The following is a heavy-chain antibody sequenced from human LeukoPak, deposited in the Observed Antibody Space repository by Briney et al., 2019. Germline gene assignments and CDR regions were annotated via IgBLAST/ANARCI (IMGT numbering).Heavy chain of an antibody. J-gene: IGHJ4*02. CDR3: ARVPRYYYDSSGQTTVGSFDY. D-gene: IGHD3-22*01. V-gene: IGHV1-46*01. Sequence: ASVKVSGKASGYTFTSYYMHWVRQAPGQGLEWMGIINPSGGNTSYAQKFQGRVTMTRDTSTSTVYMELSSLTSEDPAVYYCARVPRYYYDSSGQTTVGSFDYWGQGTLVTVSS. CDR2: INPSGGNT. CDR1: GYTFTSYY.